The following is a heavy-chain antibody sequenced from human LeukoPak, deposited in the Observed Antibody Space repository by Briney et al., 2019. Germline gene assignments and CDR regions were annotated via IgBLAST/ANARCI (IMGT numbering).Heavy chain of an antibody. Sequence: PSETLSLTCAISGGSISSSNWWTWVRQPPGKGLEWVGEIYLRGNTNYNPSLKSRVTISVDTSKNQFSLKLSSVTAADTAVYYCARPPGPWGQGTLVTVSS. CDR2: IYLRGNT. CDR3: ARPPGP. J-gene: IGHJ5*02. CDR1: GGSISSSNW. V-gene: IGHV4-4*02.